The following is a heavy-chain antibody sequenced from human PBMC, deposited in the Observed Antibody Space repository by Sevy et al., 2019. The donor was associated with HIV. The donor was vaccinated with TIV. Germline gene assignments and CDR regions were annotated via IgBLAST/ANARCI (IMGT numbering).Heavy chain of an antibody. J-gene: IGHJ5*02. CDR3: ARVRTSRLNWFDP. V-gene: IGHV4-30-2*01. Sequence: SETLSLTCAVSGGSISSGGYSWSWIRQPPGKGLEWIGYIYHSGSTYYNPSLKSRVTISVDRSKNQFSLKLSSVTAADTAVYYCARVRTSRLNWFDPRGQGTLVTVSS. CDR2: IYHSGST. D-gene: IGHD4-17*01. CDR1: GGSISSGGYS.